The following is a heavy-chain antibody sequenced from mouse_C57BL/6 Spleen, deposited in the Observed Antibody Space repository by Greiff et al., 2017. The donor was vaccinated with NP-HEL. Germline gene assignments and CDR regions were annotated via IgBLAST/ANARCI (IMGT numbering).Heavy chain of an antibody. V-gene: IGHV14-2*01. Sequence: EVQLQQSGAELVKPGASVKLSCTASGFNIKDYYMHWVKQRTEQGLEWIGRIDPEDGETKYAPKFQGKATMTADTSSNTAYLQLSSLTSEDTAVYYCALYGSSPIVFEVWGTGTTVTVAS. CDR3: ALYGSSPIVFEV. CDR2: IDPEDGET. CDR1: GFNIKDYY. D-gene: IGHD1-1*01. J-gene: IGHJ1*03.